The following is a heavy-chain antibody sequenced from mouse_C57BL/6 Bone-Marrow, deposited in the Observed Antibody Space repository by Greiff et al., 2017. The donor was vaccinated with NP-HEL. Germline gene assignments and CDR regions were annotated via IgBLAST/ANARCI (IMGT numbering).Heavy chain of an antibody. D-gene: IGHD1-1*01. Sequence: QVQLQQPGAELVMPGASVKLSCKASGYTFTSYWMHWVKQRPGQGLEWIGEIDPSDSYTNYNQKFKGKSTLTVDKSSSTAYMQLSSLTSEDSAVYYCARDLDYYGSSPYYFDYWGQGTTLTVSS. CDR3: ARDLDYYGSSPYYFDY. J-gene: IGHJ2*01. V-gene: IGHV1-69*01. CDR1: GYTFTSYW. CDR2: IDPSDSYT.